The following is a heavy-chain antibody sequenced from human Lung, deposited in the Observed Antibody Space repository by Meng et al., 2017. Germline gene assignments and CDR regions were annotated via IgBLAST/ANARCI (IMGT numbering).Heavy chain of an antibody. V-gene: IGHV4-34*01. CDR1: GGSFSDYY. CDR3: ARGPTIMAHDFDY. Sequence: QGQLQQWGAVLLKPSETLSLTCVVSGGSFSDYYWSWIRQPPGKGLEWIGEINHSGSTNYNPSLESRATISVDTSQNNLSLKLSSVTAADSAVYYCARGPTIMAHDFDYWGQGTLVTVSS. J-gene: IGHJ4*02. D-gene: IGHD5-12*01. CDR2: INHSGST.